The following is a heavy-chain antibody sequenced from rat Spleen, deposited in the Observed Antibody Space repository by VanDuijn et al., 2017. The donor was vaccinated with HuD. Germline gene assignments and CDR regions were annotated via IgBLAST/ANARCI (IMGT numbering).Heavy chain of an antibody. D-gene: IGHD1-11*01. J-gene: IGHJ2*01. CDR3: SREGLYGNFFDY. CDR1: GFTFSNYY. V-gene: IGHV5-27*01. Sequence: EVQLVESGGGLVQPGRSLKLSCAASGFTFSNYYMAWVRQAPGKGLEWIASITTTGGSTYYSGSVKGRFTISRDNAKSTLYLQMDSLRSEDTATYYCSREGLYGNFFDYCGQGVMVTVSS. CDR2: ITTTGGST.